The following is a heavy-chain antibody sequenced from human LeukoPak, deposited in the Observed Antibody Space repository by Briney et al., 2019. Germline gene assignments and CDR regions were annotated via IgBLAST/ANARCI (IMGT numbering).Heavy chain of an antibody. J-gene: IGHJ4*02. CDR2: IIPIFGTA. CDR3: AIPSGYRSETLDY. D-gene: IGHD3-16*02. V-gene: IGHV1-69*05. CDR1: GGTFSSYA. Sequence: ASVKVSCKASGGTFSSYAISWVRQAPGQGLEWMGGIIPIFGTANYAQKFQGRVTITTDESTSTAYMELSSLRSEDTAVYYCAIPSGYRSETLDYWGQGTLVTVSS.